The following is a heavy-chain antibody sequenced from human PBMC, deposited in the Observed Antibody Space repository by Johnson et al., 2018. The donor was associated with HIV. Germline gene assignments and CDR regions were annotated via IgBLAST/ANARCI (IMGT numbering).Heavy chain of an antibody. CDR2: ISSNGGST. CDR3: ARVGQQSNAFDI. Sequence: VQLVESGGGVVQPGRSLRLSCAASGFTFSSYDMHWVRQGPGKGLEYVSAISSNGGSTFYANSVKGRFTISRDNSKNTLYLQMNSLKTEDTAVYYCARVGQQSNAFDIWGQGTMVTVSS. D-gene: IGHD6-13*01. CDR1: GFTFSSYD. J-gene: IGHJ3*02. V-gene: IGHV3-64*01.